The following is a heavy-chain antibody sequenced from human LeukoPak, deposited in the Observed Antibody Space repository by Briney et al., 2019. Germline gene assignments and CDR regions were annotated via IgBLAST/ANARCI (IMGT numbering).Heavy chain of an antibody. D-gene: IGHD3-22*01. Sequence: GASVKVSCKGAGGTFSSYAISWVRQAPGQGLEWMGGIIPIFGTANYAQKFQGRVTITADESTSTAYMELSSLRSKDTAVYYCARQDSSGYLEYFQHWGQGTLVTVSS. J-gene: IGHJ1*01. CDR3: ARQDSSGYLEYFQH. V-gene: IGHV1-69*01. CDR2: IIPIFGTA. CDR1: GGTFSSYA.